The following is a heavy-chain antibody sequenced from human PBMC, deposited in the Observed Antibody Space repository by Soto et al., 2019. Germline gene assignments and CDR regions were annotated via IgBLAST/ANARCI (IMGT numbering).Heavy chain of an antibody. CDR1: GFTFDSFA. Sequence: EVQLLESGGGLEQPGGSLRLSCAASGFTFDSFAMTWVRQAPGKGLEWVSAISASGGSTFYADSVKGRFTISRDSSKNTLYLQMNSLRAEETAVHYCARGAVMPDSWGQGTLVTVSS. J-gene: IGHJ4*02. V-gene: IGHV3-23*01. CDR2: ISASGGST. CDR3: ARGAVMPDS. D-gene: IGHD3-16*01.